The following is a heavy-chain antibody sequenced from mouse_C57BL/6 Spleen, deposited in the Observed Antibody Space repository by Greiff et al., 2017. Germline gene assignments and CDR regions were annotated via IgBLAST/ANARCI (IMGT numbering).Heavy chain of an antibody. CDR1: GYTFTSYW. Sequence: VQLQQPGTELVKPGASVKLSCKASGYTFTSYWMHWVKQRPGQGLEWIGNINPSNGGTNYNEKFKSKATLTVDKSSNTAYMQLSSLTSEDSAVYYGARYYYYGSSYFFLDDWGQGTTLTVSS. CDR3: ARYYYYGSSYFFLDD. CDR2: INPSNGGT. D-gene: IGHD1-1*01. V-gene: IGHV1-53*01. J-gene: IGHJ2*01.